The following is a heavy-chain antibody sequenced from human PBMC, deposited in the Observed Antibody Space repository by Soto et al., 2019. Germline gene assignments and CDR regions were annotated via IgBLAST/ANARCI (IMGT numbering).Heavy chain of an antibody. CDR3: ARTYGTGSLNWFDP. V-gene: IGHV3-48*04. D-gene: IGHD3-10*01. J-gene: IGHJ5*02. CDR2: ISSGSGNI. CDR1: GFIFSSYD. Sequence: EVQLVESGGGLVQPWGSLRLSCAASGFIFSSYDMNWVRQAPGKGLEWVSYISSGSGNILYADSVKGRFTISRDNAKNSLYLQMNSLRAEDTAVYYCARTYGTGSLNWFDPWGQGTLVTVSS.